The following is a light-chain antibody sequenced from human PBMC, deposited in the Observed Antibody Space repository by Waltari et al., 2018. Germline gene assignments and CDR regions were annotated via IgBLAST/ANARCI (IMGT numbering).Light chain of an antibody. V-gene: IGKV1-33*01. Sequence: DIKMTQSPSSLSASVGEKVTLPCRASQDISNQSSWFQQTPEKAPILLFYDVSKSATVLALRFSGGASRADSPLIINDVQPEDAATYYRQQYASLTLLTFGQGTRLE. CDR2: DVS. CDR1: QDISNQ. CDR3: QQYASLTLLT. J-gene: IGKJ5*01.